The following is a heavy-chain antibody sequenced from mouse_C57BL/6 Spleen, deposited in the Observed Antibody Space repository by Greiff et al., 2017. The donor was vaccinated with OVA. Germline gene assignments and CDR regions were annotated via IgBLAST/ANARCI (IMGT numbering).Heavy chain of an antibody. D-gene: IGHD2-4*01. CDR3: ARSPYDYDGGYYAMDY. CDR1: GYTFTSYG. CDR2: IYPRSGNT. Sequence: QVQLQQSGAELARPGASVKLSCKASGYTFTSYGISWVKQRTGQGLEWIGEIYPRSGNTYYNEKFKGKATLTADKSSSTAYMELRSLTSDDSAVYFCARSPYDYDGGYYAMDYWGQGTSVTVSS. J-gene: IGHJ4*01. V-gene: IGHV1-81*01.